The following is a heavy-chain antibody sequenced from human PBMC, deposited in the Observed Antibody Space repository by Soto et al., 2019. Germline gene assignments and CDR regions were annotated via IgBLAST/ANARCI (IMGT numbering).Heavy chain of an antibody. Sequence: EVQLVESGGGLVQPGRSRRLSCAASGFTFDDYAMHWVRQAPGKGLEWVSGISWNSGSIGYADSVKGRFTISRDNAKNSLYLQMNSLRAEDTALYYCAKNIAAAGTRFAFDIWGQGTMVTVSS. CDR3: AKNIAAAGTRFAFDI. V-gene: IGHV3-9*01. J-gene: IGHJ3*02. CDR1: GFTFDDYA. CDR2: ISWNSGSI. D-gene: IGHD6-13*01.